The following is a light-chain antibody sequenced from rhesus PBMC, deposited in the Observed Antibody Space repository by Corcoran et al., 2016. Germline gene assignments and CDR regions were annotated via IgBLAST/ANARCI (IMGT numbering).Light chain of an antibody. CDR3: CSYTTSSTFL. Sequence: QAAPTQPPSVSGSPGQSVTISCTGTNSDICDYNYDSWFQHHPGKAPELIIFGVSQRPSGVSDRFSGSKSGNTASLTISGLQAEDEADYYCCSYTTSSTFLFAEGTRLSV. J-gene: IGLJ1*01. V-gene: IGLV2S7*01. CDR2: GVS. CDR1: NSDICDYNY.